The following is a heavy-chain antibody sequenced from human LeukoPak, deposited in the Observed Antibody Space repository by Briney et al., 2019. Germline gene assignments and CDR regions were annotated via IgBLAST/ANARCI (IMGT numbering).Heavy chain of an antibody. D-gene: IGHD6-13*01. CDR3: ARSSSWGRYDY. V-gene: IGHV1-69*05. Sequence: SVKVSCKASGGTFSSYAISWVRQAPGQGLEWMGRIISIFGTANYAQKFQGRVTMTTDTSTSTAYMELRSLRSDDTAVYYCARSSSWGRYDYWGQGTLVTVSS. J-gene: IGHJ4*02. CDR2: IISIFGTA. CDR1: GGTFSSYA.